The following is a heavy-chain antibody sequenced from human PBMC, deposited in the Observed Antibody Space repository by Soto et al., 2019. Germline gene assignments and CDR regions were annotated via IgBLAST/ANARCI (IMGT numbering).Heavy chain of an antibody. J-gene: IGHJ4*02. CDR1: GGSISSYY. D-gene: IGHD1-26*01. CDR3: AREVQWELLPVAFDY. V-gene: IGHV4-4*07. Sequence: QVQLQESGPGLVKPSETLSLTCTVSGGSISSYYWSWIRQPAGKGLEWIGRIYTSGSTNYNPSLKSRVTISVDTSKNQFSLKLSSVTAADTAVYYCAREVQWELLPVAFDYWGQGTLVTFSS. CDR2: IYTSGST.